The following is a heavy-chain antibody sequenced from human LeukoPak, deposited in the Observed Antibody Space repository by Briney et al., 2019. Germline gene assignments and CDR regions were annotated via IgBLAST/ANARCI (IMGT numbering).Heavy chain of an antibody. CDR3: ARVGSSGYYYGGDFDY. J-gene: IGHJ4*02. CDR1: GGSISSYY. Sequence: SETLSLTCTVSGGSISSYYWSWIRQPPGKGLEWIGYIYYSGSTNYNPSLKSRVTISVDSSKNQFSLKLSSVTAADTAVYYCARVGSSGYYYGGDFDYWGQGTLVTVSS. CDR2: IYYSGST. V-gene: IGHV4-59*01. D-gene: IGHD3-22*01.